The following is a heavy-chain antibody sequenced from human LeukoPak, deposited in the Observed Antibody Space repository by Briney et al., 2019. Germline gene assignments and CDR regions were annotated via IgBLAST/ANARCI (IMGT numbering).Heavy chain of an antibody. D-gene: IGHD2-15*01. J-gene: IGHJ4*02. Sequence: GASVKVSCKASGYTFTSYDINWVRQATGRGLEWMGWMNPNSGNTGYAQKFQGRVTITRNTSISTAYMELSSLRSEDTAVYYCARGRRCVGGSCYHDYWGQGTLVTVSS. CDR1: GYTFTSYD. CDR3: ARGRRCVGGSCYHDY. V-gene: IGHV1-8*03. CDR2: MNPNSGNT.